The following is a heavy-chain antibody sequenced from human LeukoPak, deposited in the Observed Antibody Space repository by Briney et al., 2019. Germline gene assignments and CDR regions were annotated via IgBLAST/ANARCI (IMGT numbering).Heavy chain of an antibody. CDR1: GFMFSAYA. D-gene: IGHD4-17*01. CDR2: ISSSSSNI. V-gene: IGHV3-48*04. J-gene: IGHJ4*02. CDR3: AREVNYGDYEY. Sequence: PGGSLRLSCAASGFMFSAYAMNWARQAPGKGLEWISYISSSSSNIYYADSVKGRFTISRDNARNSLYRQINSLRAEDTAVYYCAREVNYGDYEYWGQGTLVTVSS.